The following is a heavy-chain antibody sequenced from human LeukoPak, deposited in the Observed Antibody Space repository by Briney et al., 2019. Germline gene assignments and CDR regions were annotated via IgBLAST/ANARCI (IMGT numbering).Heavy chain of an antibody. V-gene: IGHV3-9*01. CDR1: GFTFDDYA. Sequence: PGGSLRLSCAASGFTFDDYAVHWVRQAPGKGLEWVSGISWNSGSIGYADSVKGRFTISRDNAKNSLYLQMNSLRAEDTALYYCAKGSMIVVVITYFDYWGQGTLVTVSS. CDR2: ISWNSGSI. D-gene: IGHD3-22*01. CDR3: AKGSMIVVVITYFDY. J-gene: IGHJ4*02.